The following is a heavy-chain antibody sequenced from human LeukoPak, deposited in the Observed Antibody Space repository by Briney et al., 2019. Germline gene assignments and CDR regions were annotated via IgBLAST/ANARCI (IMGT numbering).Heavy chain of an antibody. CDR1: GGSISSSSYY. J-gene: IGHJ4*02. D-gene: IGHD2/OR15-2a*01. CDR2: IYYSGST. V-gene: IGHV4-39*01. Sequence: KPSETLSLTCTVSGGSISSSSYYWGWIRQPPGKGLEWIGSIYYSGSTYYNPSLKSRVTISVDTSKNQFSLKLSSVTAADTAVYYCARFLIGLGYFDYWGQGTLVTVCS. CDR3: ARFLIGLGYFDY.